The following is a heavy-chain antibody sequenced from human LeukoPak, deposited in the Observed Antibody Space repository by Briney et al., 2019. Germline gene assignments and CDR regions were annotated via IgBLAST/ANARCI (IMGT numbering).Heavy chain of an antibody. Sequence: GGSLRLSCAASGFTFSSYWMHWVRQAPGKGLVWVSSISSSSSYIYYADSVKGRFTISRDNAKNSLYLQMNSLRAEDTAVYYCARDPGNSGYGDVRDYWGQGTLVTVSS. CDR1: GFTFSSYW. D-gene: IGHD4-17*01. V-gene: IGHV3-21*01. CDR3: ARDPGNSGYGDVRDY. CDR2: ISSSSSYI. J-gene: IGHJ4*02.